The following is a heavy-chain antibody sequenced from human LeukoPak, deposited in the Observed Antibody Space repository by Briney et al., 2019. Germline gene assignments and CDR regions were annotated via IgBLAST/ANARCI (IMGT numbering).Heavy chain of an antibody. J-gene: IGHJ4*02. CDR3: ARKSAARKTSEFDY. V-gene: IGHV1-2*02. D-gene: IGHD6-6*01. CDR1: GYTFSGYY. Sequence: ASVKVSCKASGYTFSGYYMNWVRQAPGQGLEWMGWINPNSGGTKYAQKFQGGVTMTSDTSISTAYMELSSLISDDTAVYYCARKSAARKTSEFDYWGQGTLVTVSS. CDR2: INPNSGGT.